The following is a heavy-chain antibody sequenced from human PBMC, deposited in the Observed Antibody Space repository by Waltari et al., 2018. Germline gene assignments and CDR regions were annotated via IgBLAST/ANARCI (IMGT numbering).Heavy chain of an antibody. CDR1: GFGFSSFG. V-gene: IGHV3-33*08. CDR3: ARCPDEYNYYYMEV. CDR2: IWFDESKI. J-gene: IGHJ6*03. Sequence: QVQLVESGGGVVQPGKSLRLSCAGSGFGFSSFGIHWVRQAPGKRLEWVAIIWFDESKIYYASPVKGRFTISRDNSRNTVYLQMNSLRPEDSGVYYCARCPDEYNYYYMEVWGRGTTVSVSS.